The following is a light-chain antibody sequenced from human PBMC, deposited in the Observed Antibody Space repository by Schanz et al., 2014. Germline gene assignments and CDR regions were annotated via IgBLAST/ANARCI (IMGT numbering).Light chain of an antibody. Sequence: QSALTQPRSVSGSPGQSVTISCTGTSNDIGDYNYVSWYQQHPGKAPKVMIYDVNKRPSGVPDRFSGSKSDNTASLTVSGLQAEDEADYYCAAWDDSLDGLWVFGGGTKLTVL. V-gene: IGLV2-11*01. CDR2: DVN. CDR3: AAWDDSLDGLWV. CDR1: SNDIGDYNY. J-gene: IGLJ3*02.